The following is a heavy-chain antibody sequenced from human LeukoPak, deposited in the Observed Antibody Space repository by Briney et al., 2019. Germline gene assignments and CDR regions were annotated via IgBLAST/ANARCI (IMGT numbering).Heavy chain of an antibody. V-gene: IGHV3-30-3*01. D-gene: IGHD6-13*01. CDR2: ISYDGSNK. CDR1: GFTFSSYA. CDR3: AKDGDFVAAAGIDY. J-gene: IGHJ4*02. Sequence: GGSLRLSCAASGFTFSSYAMHWVRQAPGKGLEWVAVISYDGSNKYYADSVKGRFTISRDNSKNTLYLQMNSLRAEDTAVYYCAKDGDFVAAAGIDYWGQGTLVTVSS.